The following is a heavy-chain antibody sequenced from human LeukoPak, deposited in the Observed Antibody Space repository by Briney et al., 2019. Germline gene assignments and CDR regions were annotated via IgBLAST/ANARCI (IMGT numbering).Heavy chain of an antibody. Sequence: GGSLRLSCAASGFTFSSYSMNWVRQAPGKGLEWVSYISSSSGTIYYADSVKGRFTISRDNAKNSLYLQMNSLRAEDTAVYYCARVFGGYYYDSSGYYSIDYFDYWGQGTLVTVSS. D-gene: IGHD3-22*01. J-gene: IGHJ4*02. V-gene: IGHV3-48*04. CDR1: GFTFSSYS. CDR3: ARVFGGYYYDSSGYYSIDYFDY. CDR2: ISSSSGTI.